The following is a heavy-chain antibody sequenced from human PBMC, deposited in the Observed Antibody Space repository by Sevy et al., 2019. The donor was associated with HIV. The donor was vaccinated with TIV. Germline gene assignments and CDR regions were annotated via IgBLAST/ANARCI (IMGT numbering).Heavy chain of an antibody. Sequence: GGSLRLSCAASGFTFSNAWMSWVRQAPGKGLEWVGRIKSKTDGGTTDYAAPVKGRFTISRDDSKYTLYLQMNSLKTEDTAVYYCTGLEGGSSWSYFDYWGQGTLVTVSS. CDR3: TGLEGGSSWSYFDY. J-gene: IGHJ4*02. CDR2: IKSKTDGGTT. CDR1: GFTFSNAW. D-gene: IGHD6-13*01. V-gene: IGHV3-15*01.